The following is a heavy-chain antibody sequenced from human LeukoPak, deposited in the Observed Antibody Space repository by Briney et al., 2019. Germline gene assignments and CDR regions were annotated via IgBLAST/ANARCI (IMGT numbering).Heavy chain of an antibody. CDR2: IYYSGST. D-gene: IGHD3-22*01. V-gene: IGHV4-59*08. Sequence: SETLSLTCTVSGGSISSYYWSWIRQPPGKGLEWIGYIYYSGSTNYNPSLKSRVTISVDTSKNQFSLKLSSVTAADTAVYYCARHGAPRHYYDSSGTPRRSFDYWGQGTLVTVSS. CDR3: ARHGAPRHYYDSSGTPRRSFDY. CDR1: GGSISSYY. J-gene: IGHJ4*02.